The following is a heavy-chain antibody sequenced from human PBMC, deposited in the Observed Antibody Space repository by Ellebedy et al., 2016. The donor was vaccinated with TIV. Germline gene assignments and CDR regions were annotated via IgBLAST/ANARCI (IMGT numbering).Heavy chain of an antibody. Sequence: GESLKIPCSASGISFSNYGMMWVRQAPGKGLEWVSGSGASGSTHYADSVKGRFTISRDNPKNTLYLQMNNLRPEDTAVYYCAKALHYWSANDYWGQGTLVTVSS. CDR1: GISFSNYG. V-gene: IGHV3-23*01. CDR2: SGASGST. CDR3: AKALHYWSANDY. D-gene: IGHD3-3*02. J-gene: IGHJ4*02.